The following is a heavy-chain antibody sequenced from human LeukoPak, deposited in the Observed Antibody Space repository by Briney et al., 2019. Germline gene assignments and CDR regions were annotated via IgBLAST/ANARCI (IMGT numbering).Heavy chain of an antibody. CDR3: AKLPVEMATVYFDY. CDR1: GFTFSSYA. D-gene: IGHD5-24*01. Sequence: PGGSPRLSCAASGFTFSSYAMSWVRQAPGKGLEWVSAISGSGGSTYHADSVKGRFTISRDNSKNTLYLQMNSLRAEDTAVYYCAKLPVEMATVYFDYWGQGTLVTVSS. CDR2: ISGSGGST. V-gene: IGHV3-23*01. J-gene: IGHJ4*02.